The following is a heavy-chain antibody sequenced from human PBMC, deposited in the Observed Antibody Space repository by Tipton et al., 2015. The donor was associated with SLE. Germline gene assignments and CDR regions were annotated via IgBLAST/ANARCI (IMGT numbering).Heavy chain of an antibody. CDR1: GFTFSSYS. CDR2: ISSSSSYI. V-gene: IGHV3-21*01. CDR3: ARGGIAGYYFDY. Sequence: GSLRLSCAASGFTFSSYSMNWVRQAPGKGLEWVSSISSSSSYIYYADSVKGRFTISRDNAKNSLYLQMNSLRAEDTAVYYCARGGIAGYYFDYWGQGTLVPVSS. D-gene: IGHD6-13*01. J-gene: IGHJ4*02.